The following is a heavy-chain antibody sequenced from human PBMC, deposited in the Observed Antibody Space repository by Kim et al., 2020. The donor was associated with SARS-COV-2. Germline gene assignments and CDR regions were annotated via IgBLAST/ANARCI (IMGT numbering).Heavy chain of an antibody. D-gene: IGHD2-2*01. J-gene: IGHJ4*02. V-gene: IGHV1-69*13. CDR1: GGTFSSYA. CDR3: ARALPRYCSSTSCYYFDY. CDR2: IIPIFGTA. Sequence: SVKVSCKASGGTFSSYAISWVRQAPGQGLEWMGGIIPIFGTANYAQKFQGRVTITADESTSTAYMELSSLRSEDTAVYYCARALPRYCSSTSCYYFDYWGQGTLVTVSS.